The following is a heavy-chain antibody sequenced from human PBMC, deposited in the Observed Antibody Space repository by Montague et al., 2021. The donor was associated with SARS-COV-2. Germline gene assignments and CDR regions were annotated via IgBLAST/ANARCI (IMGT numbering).Heavy chain of an antibody. CDR3: ARQLRVRRTWQVGDYNHYGMDV. V-gene: IGHV4-59*08. Sequence: SETLSLTCTVSGGSISNYHWNWIRQPPGKGLEWIAYIYYSGSTNXNPSLQSRVTISVDTSRNQFSLRLTSVTAADTAVYYCARQLRVRRTWQVGDYNHYGMDVGGQGTPVSVSS. CDR2: IYYSGST. J-gene: IGHJ6*02. CDR1: GGSISNYH. D-gene: IGHD3-10*01.